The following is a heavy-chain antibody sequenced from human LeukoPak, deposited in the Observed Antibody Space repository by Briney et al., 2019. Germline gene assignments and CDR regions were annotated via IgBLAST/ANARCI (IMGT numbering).Heavy chain of an antibody. CDR1: GYTYTSYG. Sequence: ASVKVSGKASGYTYTSYGISWVRQAPGQGLEWMGWISAYNGNTNYAQKLQGRVTMTTDTSTSTAYMELRSLRSDDTAVYYCARDPLGAVANEYFQHWGQGTLVTVSS. D-gene: IGHD6-19*01. V-gene: IGHV1-18*01. CDR3: ARDPLGAVANEYFQH. CDR2: ISAYNGNT. J-gene: IGHJ1*01.